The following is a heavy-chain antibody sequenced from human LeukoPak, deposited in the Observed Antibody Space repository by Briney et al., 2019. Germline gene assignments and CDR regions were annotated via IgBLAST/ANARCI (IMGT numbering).Heavy chain of an antibody. CDR3: ARESEMASRRPRNWFDP. D-gene: IGHD5-24*01. J-gene: IGHJ5*02. CDR2: INPNSGGT. V-gene: IGHV1-2*04. CDR1: GYTFTGYY. Sequence: ASVKVSCKASGYTFTGYYMHWVRQAPGQGLEWMGWINPNSGGTNYAQKFQGWVTMTRDTSTSTVYMELSSLRPEDTAVYYCARESEMASRRPRNWFDPWGQGTLVTVSS.